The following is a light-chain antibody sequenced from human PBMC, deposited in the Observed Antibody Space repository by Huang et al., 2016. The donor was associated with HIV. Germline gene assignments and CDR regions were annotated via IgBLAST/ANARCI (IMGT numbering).Light chain of an antibody. CDR1: QTLLHTDGKTP. CDR3: MQSLQSTT. V-gene: IGKV2D-29*02. CDR2: ERS. J-gene: IGKJ1*01. Sequence: DIVMTQTPLSLSVTPGQPASMSCKSSQTLLHTDGKTPLHWYLQKPGQSPKLLIYERSNRFSGVPDRFTGSGSGTNFTLKISRVEAEDVGVYYCMQSLQSTTFGQGTKVEIK.